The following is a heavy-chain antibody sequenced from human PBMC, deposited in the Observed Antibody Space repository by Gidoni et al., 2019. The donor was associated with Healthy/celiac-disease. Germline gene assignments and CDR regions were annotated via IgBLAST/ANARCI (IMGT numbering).Heavy chain of an antibody. J-gene: IGHJ4*02. CDR2: ISYDGSNK. D-gene: IGHD3-3*01. V-gene: IGHV3-30*04. Sequence: QVQLVESGGGVVQPGRSLRLSCAASGFTFSSYAMHWVRQAPGKGLEWVAVISYDGSNKYYADSVKGRFTISRDNSKNTLYLQMNSLRAEDTAVYYCARDPTKITIFGALGYYFDYWGQGTLVTVSS. CDR1: GFTFSSYA. CDR3: ARDPTKITIFGALGYYFDY.